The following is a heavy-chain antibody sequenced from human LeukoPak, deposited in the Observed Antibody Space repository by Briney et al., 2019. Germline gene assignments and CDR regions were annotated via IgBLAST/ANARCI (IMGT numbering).Heavy chain of an antibody. CDR3: ARDRSRTGYDSDFDF. CDR1: GGSIGDHW. V-gene: IGHV4-4*07. D-gene: IGHD5-12*01. J-gene: IGHJ4*02. Sequence: SETLSLTCTVSGGSIGDHWWSWIRQPAGKGLEWIGRIYTSWSTNYNPSLKSRVIMSVDTSKTQFSLRLSRVTGADAALYYCARDRSRTGYDSDFDFWGQGTLVTVSS. CDR2: IYTSWST.